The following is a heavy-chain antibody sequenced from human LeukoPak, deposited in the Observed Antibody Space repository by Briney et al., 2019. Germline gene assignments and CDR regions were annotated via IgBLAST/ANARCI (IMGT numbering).Heavy chain of an antibody. J-gene: IGHJ5*01. CDR3: ARTPDYSNYDNWFDS. CDR1: GGSISSGGYY. V-gene: IGHV4-31*03. D-gene: IGHD4-11*01. Sequence: SETLSLTCTVSGGSISSGGYYWSWIRQHPGKGLEWIGYIYYSGSTYYNPSLKSRVTISVDTSKNQFSLKLRYVTAADTAVYYCARTPDYSNYDNWFDSWGQGTLVTVSS. CDR2: IYYSGST.